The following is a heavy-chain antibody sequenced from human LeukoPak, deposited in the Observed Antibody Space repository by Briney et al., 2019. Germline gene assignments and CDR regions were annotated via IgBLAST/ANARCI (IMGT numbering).Heavy chain of an antibody. CDR1: GGTFSSYA. CDR3: ARGETILNWFDP. Sequence: SVKVSCKASGGTFSSYAISWVRQAPGQGLEWMGGIIPIFGTANYAQKFQGRVTITTDESTSTVYMELSSLRSEDTAVYYCARGETILNWFDPWGQGTLVTVSS. V-gene: IGHV1-69*05. CDR2: IIPIFGTA. J-gene: IGHJ5*02. D-gene: IGHD1-1*01.